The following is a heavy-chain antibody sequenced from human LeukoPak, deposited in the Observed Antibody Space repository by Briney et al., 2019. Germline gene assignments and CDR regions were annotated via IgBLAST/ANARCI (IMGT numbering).Heavy chain of an antibody. J-gene: IGHJ5*02. CDR1: GGSISSGGYY. CDR3: ARGITIFGDNWFDP. V-gene: IGHV4-30-2*01. CDR2: IYHSGST. Sequence: SETLSLTCTVSGGSISSGGYYWSWIRQPPGKGLEWIGYIYHSGSTYYNPSLKSRVTISVDRSKNQFSLKLSSVTAADTAVYYCARGITIFGDNWFDPWGQGTLVTVSS. D-gene: IGHD3-3*01.